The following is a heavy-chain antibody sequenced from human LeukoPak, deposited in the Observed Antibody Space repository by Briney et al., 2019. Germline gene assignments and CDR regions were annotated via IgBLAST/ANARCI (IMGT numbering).Heavy chain of an antibody. CDR2: ISYSGIA. CDR1: GGSFSSGGYY. J-gene: IGHJ4*02. V-gene: IGHV4-31*11. Sequence: PSETLSLTCAVSGGSFSSGGYYWSWIRHHPGKGLEWLACISYSGIAYYNPSPKSRLTISVDTSKNQFSLELSSVTAADTALYYCARVLYDYYFDYWGQGTLVTVSS. D-gene: IGHD2/OR15-2a*01. CDR3: ARVLYDYYFDY.